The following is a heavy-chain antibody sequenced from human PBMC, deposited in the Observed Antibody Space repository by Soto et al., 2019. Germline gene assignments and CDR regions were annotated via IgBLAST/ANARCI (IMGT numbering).Heavy chain of an antibody. CDR3: AKDRDIVLMVYGLGVYYFDY. CDR2: ISGSGGST. CDR1: GFTFSSYA. V-gene: IGHV3-23*01. D-gene: IGHD2-8*01. J-gene: IGHJ4*02. Sequence: GGSLRLSCAASGFTFSSYAMSWVRQAPGKGLEWVSAISGSGGSTYYADSVKGRFTISRDNSKNTLYLQMNSLRAEDTAVYYCAKDRDIVLMVYGLGVYYFDYWGQGTLVTVSS.